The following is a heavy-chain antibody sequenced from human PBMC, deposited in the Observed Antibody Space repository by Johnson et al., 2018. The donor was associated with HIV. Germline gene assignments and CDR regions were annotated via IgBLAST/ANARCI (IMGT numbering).Heavy chain of an antibody. CDR2: TWFDGSNK. J-gene: IGHJ3*02. D-gene: IGHD6-13*01. CDR3: AKVAVATAAGGVALDI. V-gene: IGHV3-33*06. Sequence: VQLVESGGGVVQPGRSLRLSCAASGFTFSNYGMHWVRQAPGKGLEWVAVTWFDGSNKYYSDSVKGRFTISRDNSKNTLYLQMNSLRAEDTAVYYCAKVAVATAAGGVALDIWGPGTMVTVSA. CDR1: GFTFSNYG.